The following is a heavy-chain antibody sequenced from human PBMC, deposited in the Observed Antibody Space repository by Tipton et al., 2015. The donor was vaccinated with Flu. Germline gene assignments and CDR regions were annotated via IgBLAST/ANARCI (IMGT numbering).Heavy chain of an antibody. CDR1: GFTVSNHY. J-gene: IGHJ4*02. CDR3: AKVIPEYVAGLDY. Sequence: QLVQSGGDLIQPGGSLRLSCAASGFTVSNHYMNWVRQAPGKGLEWVSTISNSGRSTYYADSVKGRFTISRDYSKLYLQMNSLRAEDTAVYYCAKVIPEYVAGLDYWGQGTLVTVSS. D-gene: IGHD6-19*01. V-gene: IGHV3-53*01. CDR2: SNSGRST.